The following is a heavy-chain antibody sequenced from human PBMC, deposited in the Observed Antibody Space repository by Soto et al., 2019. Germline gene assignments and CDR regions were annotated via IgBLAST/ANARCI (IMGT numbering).Heavy chain of an antibody. J-gene: IGHJ4*02. Sequence: SVKVSCKASGYTFTGYYMHWVRQAPGEGLEWIGWINPNSGGRNYAQKFEGWVTMTRDTSISTAYMELSRLRSDDTAVYYCARDEIAAAGNGPGDYWGQGTLVTVSS. CDR2: INPNSGGR. CDR1: GYTFTGYY. CDR3: ARDEIAAAGNGPGDY. D-gene: IGHD6-13*01. V-gene: IGHV1-2*04.